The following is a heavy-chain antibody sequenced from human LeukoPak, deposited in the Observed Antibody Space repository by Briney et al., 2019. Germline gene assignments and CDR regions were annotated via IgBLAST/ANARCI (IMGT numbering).Heavy chain of an antibody. J-gene: IGHJ6*02. V-gene: IGHV1-18*01. CDR1: GYTFSDYTFTNYG. D-gene: IGHD3-22*01. CDR2: ISTYKSHT. Sequence: ASVKVSCKASGYTFSDYTFTNYGISWVRQAPGQGLEWMGWISTYKSHTNYAQKFQGRVTMITDTSTNTAYMELRSLRSDDTAVYYCARIRSPYDSSEGQPYYFYYGMDVWGQGTTVTVSS. CDR3: ARIRSPYDSSEGQPYYFYYGMDV.